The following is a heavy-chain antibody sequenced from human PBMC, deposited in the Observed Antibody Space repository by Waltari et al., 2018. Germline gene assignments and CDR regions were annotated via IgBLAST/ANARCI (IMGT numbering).Heavy chain of an antibody. Sequence: QVQLVQSGAEVKKPGASVKVSCKASGYTFTGYYMHWVRQAPGQGLEWMGRINPNSGGTNYAQKFQGRVTMTRDTSISTAYMELSRLRSDDTAVYYCARGYCGGDCYFYYYYYMDVWGQGTTVTVSS. CDR3: ARGYCGGDCYFYYYYYMDV. CDR2: INPNSGGT. V-gene: IGHV1-2*06. J-gene: IGHJ6*03. CDR1: GYTFTGYY. D-gene: IGHD2-21*01.